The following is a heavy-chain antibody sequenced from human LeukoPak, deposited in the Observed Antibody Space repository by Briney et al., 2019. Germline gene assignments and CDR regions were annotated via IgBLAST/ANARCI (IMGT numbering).Heavy chain of an antibody. V-gene: IGHV4-39*01. CDR1: GGSISSSSYY. D-gene: IGHD3-22*01. CDR3: ARPRFVYDSSGDDAFDI. J-gene: IGHJ3*02. Sequence: SETLSFTCTVSGGSISSSSYYWGWIRQPPGKGLEWIGSIYYSGSTYYNPSLKSRVTISVDTSKNQFSLKLSSVTAADTAVYYCARPRFVYDSSGDDAFDIWGQGTMVTVSS. CDR2: IYYSGST.